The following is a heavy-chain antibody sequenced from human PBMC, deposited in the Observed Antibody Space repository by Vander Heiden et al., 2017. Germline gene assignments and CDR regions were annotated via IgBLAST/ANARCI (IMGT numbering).Heavy chain of an antibody. V-gene: IGHV4-4*07. D-gene: IGHD3-22*01. Sequence: QVQLQESGPGLVRPSETLPPTCAVSGGSMGNYYWTWLRHPAGKALEWLGRIYTGGSTNYNPSLKSRVTMSVATSKNQFSLKLTSVTAADTAVYYCVGNYYDSRGYYFIDSWGQGTLVTVS. CDR3: VGNYYDSRGYYFIDS. CDR2: IYTGGST. CDR1: GGSMGNYY. J-gene: IGHJ4*02.